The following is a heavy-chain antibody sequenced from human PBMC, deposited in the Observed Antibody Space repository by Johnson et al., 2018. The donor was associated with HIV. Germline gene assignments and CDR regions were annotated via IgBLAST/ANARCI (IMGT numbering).Heavy chain of an antibody. V-gene: IGHV3-30-3*01. D-gene: IGHD5-12*01. CDR1: GFTFSSYA. CDR2: ISYDGSNK. CDR3: VRGGYSGYDSVAFDI. J-gene: IGHJ3*02. Sequence: VQLMESGGGVVQPGRSLRLSCAASGFTFSSYAMHWVRQAPGKGLEWVAVISYDGSNKYYADSVKGRFTISRDNSKNTLYLQMNSLRAEDTAVYYCVRGGYSGYDSVAFDIWGQGTMVTFSS.